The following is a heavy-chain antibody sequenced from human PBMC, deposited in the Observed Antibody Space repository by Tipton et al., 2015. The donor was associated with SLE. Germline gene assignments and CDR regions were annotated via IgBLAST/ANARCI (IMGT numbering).Heavy chain of an antibody. D-gene: IGHD2-15*01. J-gene: IGHJ4*02. V-gene: IGHV4-34*01. CDR1: GGSFSGYY. CDR2: INHSGST. Sequence: TLSLTCDVYGGSFSGYYWGWIRQPPGKGLEWIGEINHSGSTNYNPSLKSRVTISVDTSKNKFSRKLSSVTAADTAVYYCARVVEVVVIAATSFYYWGQGTLVTVSS. CDR3: ARVVEVVVIAATSFYY.